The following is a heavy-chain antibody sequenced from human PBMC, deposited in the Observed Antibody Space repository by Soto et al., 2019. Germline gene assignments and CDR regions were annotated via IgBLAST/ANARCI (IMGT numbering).Heavy chain of an antibody. J-gene: IGHJ5*02. CDR1: GYTLTELS. CDR3: ATGHNWSGYYNPFYDP. D-gene: IGHD3-3*01. V-gene: IGHV1-24*01. CDR2: FDPEDGET. Sequence: GASVKVSCKVSGYTLTELSMHWVRQAPGKGLEWMGGFDPEDGETIYAQKFQGRVTMTEDTSTDTAYMELSSLRSEDTAVYYCATGHNWSGYYNPFYDPWGQGTLVTVSS.